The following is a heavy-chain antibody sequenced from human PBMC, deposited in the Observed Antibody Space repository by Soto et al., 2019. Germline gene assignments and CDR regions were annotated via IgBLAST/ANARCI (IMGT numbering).Heavy chain of an antibody. Sequence: PGESLKISCKGSGYSFTSYWISWVRQMPGKGLEWMGRIDPSDSYTNYSPSFQGHVTISADKSISTAYLQWSSLKASDTAMYYCATDRITMVRGVIRGGMDVWGQGTTVTVSS. V-gene: IGHV5-10-1*01. CDR1: GYSFTSYW. D-gene: IGHD3-10*01. CDR3: ATDRITMVRGVIRGGMDV. CDR2: IDPSDSYT. J-gene: IGHJ6*02.